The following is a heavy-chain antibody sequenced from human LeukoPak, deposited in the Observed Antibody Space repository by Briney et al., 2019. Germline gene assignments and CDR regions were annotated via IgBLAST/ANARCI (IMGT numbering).Heavy chain of an antibody. CDR2: ISWNSGSM. Sequence: PGGSLRLSCAASGFTFDDYAMHWVRQAPGKGLEWVSGISWNSGSMGYADFVKGRFTISRDNAKNSLYLQMNSLRAEDTALYYCTKEKINRSFDLWGRGTLVTVSS. CDR3: TKEKINRSFDL. V-gene: IGHV3-9*01. D-gene: IGHD3-16*02. J-gene: IGHJ2*01. CDR1: GFTFDDYA.